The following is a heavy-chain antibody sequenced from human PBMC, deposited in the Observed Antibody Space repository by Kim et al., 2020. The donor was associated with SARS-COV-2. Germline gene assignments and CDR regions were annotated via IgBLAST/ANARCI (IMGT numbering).Heavy chain of an antibody. J-gene: IGHJ4*02. CDR3: ARLPGSVSTPDIDF. CDR1: GYTFTASG. D-gene: IGHD3-10*01. Sequence: ASVKVSCKTSGYTFTASGVHWVRQAPGQRLEWLGWINAGTGNTMYSQKFQDKVTITRDTSETTAYMELNSLRFEDTAVYYCARLPGSVSTPDIDFWGQGTLVTVSS. V-gene: IGHV1-3*01. CDR2: INAGTGNT.